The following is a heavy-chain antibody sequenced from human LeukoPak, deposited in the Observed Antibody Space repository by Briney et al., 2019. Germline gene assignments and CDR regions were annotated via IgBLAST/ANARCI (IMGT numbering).Heavy chain of an antibody. CDR2: INHSGST. CDR3: ARGEEDSGYDSRAYFDY. Sequence: SETLSLTCAVYGGSFSGYCWSWIRQPPGKGLEWIGEINHSGSTNYNPSLKSRVTISVDTSKNQFSLKLSSVTAADTAVYYCARGEEDSGYDSRAYFDYWGQGTLVTVSS. J-gene: IGHJ4*02. CDR1: GGSFSGYC. D-gene: IGHD5-12*01. V-gene: IGHV4-34*01.